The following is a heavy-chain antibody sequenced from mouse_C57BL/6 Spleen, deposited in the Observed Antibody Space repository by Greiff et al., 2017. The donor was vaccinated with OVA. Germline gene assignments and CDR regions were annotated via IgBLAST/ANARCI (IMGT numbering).Heavy chain of an antibody. V-gene: IGHV14-4*01. D-gene: IGHD2-4*01. CDR3: TGGLRAWFAY. CDR1: GFNIKASY. J-gene: IGHJ3*01. Sequence: VQLQQSGAELVRPGASVKLSCTASGFNIKASYMHWVKQRPEQGLEWIGWIDPENGDTEYASKFQGKTTITADTSSNTVYLQLSSLTSEDTADYYCTGGLRAWFAYWGQGTPVTVSA. CDR2: IDPENGDT.